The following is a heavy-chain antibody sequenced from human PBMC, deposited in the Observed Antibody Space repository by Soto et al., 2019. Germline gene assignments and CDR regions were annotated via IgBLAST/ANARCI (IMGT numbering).Heavy chain of an antibody. CDR1: GGTFSSYA. Sequence: ASVKVSCKASGGTFSSYAISWVRQAPGQGLEWMGGIIPIFGTANYAQKFQGRVTITADESTSTAYMELSSLRPEDTAVYYCEGAGSYGYESGYGYWGQGTLVTVSS. J-gene: IGHJ4*02. V-gene: IGHV1-69*13. CDR3: EGAGSYGYESGYGY. D-gene: IGHD5-18*01. CDR2: IIPIFGTA.